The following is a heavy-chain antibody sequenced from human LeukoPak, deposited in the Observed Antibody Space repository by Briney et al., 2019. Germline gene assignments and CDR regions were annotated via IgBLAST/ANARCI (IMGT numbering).Heavy chain of an antibody. CDR3: ARTYSSGSYTPFYYYYMDV. J-gene: IGHJ6*03. CDR1: GYTFTGYY. CDR2: INPNSGGT. V-gene: IGHV1-2*02. Sequence: AASVKVSGKASGYTFTGYYMHGVRQPPGQGLEWMGWINPNSGGTNYAQKFQGRVTMTRDTSISTAYMELSRLRSDDTAVYYCARTYSSGSYTPFYYYYMDVWGKGTTVTVSS. D-gene: IGHD6-19*01.